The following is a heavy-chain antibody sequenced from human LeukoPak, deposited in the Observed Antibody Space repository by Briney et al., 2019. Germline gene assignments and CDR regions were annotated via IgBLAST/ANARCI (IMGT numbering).Heavy chain of an antibody. V-gene: IGHV1-18*01. Sequence: ASVKVSCKASGYTFTSYGISWVRQAPGQGLEWMGWISAYNGNTNYAQKLQGRVTMTTDTSTSTAYMELSSLRSEDTAVYYCARPGRKLLWFGELVEYYFDYWGQGTLVTVSS. D-gene: IGHD3-10*01. J-gene: IGHJ4*02. CDR3: ARPGRKLLWFGELVEYYFDY. CDR2: ISAYNGNT. CDR1: GYTFTSYG.